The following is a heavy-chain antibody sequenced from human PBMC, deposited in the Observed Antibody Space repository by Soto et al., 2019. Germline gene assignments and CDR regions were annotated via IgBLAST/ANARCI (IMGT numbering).Heavy chain of an antibody. CDR3: TIVRVADSALDH. V-gene: IGHV3-30*02. Sequence: PGGSLRLSCAASGFIFSNNGMHWVRQTPGKGLEWVAFMSYDGSDTFYADSVKGRFTISRDNSKNPLFLHMSNLRAEDTAMYYCTIVRVADSALDHWGQGTLVTVSS. D-gene: IGHD3-10*02. CDR2: MSYDGSDT. J-gene: IGHJ4*02. CDR1: GFIFSNNG.